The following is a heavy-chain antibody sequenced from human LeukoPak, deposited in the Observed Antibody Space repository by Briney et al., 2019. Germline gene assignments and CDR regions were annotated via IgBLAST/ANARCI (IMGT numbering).Heavy chain of an antibody. D-gene: IGHD3-22*01. Sequence: TSETLSLTCTVSGDSISSGDYYWSWIRQPAGKGLEWIGRISSSGSTNYHPSLKSRVTISVDTSKNQFSLKLSSVTAADTAVYFCARGPYSYDSSGAFDIWGQGTMVTVSS. CDR1: GDSISSGDYY. CDR2: ISSSGST. V-gene: IGHV4-61*02. CDR3: ARGPYSYDSSGAFDI. J-gene: IGHJ3*02.